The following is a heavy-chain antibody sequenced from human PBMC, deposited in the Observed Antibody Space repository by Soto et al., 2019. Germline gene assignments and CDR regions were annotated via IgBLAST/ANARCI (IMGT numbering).Heavy chain of an antibody. CDR1: GFTFSSYS. CDR3: AKCIQIHWNYDAFHI. J-gene: IGHJ3*02. CDR2: ITASDGTT. Sequence: GGSLRLSCAASGFTFSSYSMSWVRQAPGKGLEWVSHITASDGTTYYADSVKGRFTISRDNSRNTLYLQMNSLRAEDTALYYCAKCIQIHWNYDAFHIWGQGTTVTVSS. V-gene: IGHV3-23*01. D-gene: IGHD1-7*01.